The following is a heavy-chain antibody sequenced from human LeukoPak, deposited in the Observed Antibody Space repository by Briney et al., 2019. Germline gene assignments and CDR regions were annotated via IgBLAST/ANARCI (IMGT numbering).Heavy chain of an antibody. J-gene: IGHJ4*02. CDR2: ISYDGSNK. D-gene: IGHD6-13*01. CDR1: GFTFSSYG. Sequence: GGSLRLSCAASGFTFSSYGMHWVRQAPGKGLEWVAVISYDGSNKYYADSVKGRFTISRDNSKNTLYLQMNSLRAEDTAVYYCAKEKGYSSSWTFDYWGQGTLVTVSS. V-gene: IGHV3-30*18. CDR3: AKEKGYSSSWTFDY.